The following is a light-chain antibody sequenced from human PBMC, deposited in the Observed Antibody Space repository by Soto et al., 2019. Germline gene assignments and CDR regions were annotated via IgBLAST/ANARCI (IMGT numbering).Light chain of an antibody. CDR2: GAS. J-gene: IGKJ3*01. V-gene: IGKV3-20*01. Sequence: EIVLTQSPGTLSLSPGERATLSCRASQSVSSSYLAWYQQKPGQAPRLLIYGASSRATGIPDRFSGSGSGTDFTLIISRLEPEDFAVYYCQQYVSPPFTFGPGTKVDIK. CDR1: QSVSSSY. CDR3: QQYVSPPFT.